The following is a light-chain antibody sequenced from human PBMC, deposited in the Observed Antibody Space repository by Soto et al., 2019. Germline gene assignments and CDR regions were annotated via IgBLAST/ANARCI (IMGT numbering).Light chain of an antibody. Sequence: DIQMTQSPSTLSASVGDRVTITCRASQSVRSWLAWYQQKPGRAPKFLIYDASSLESGVPSRFSGSGSGTEFTLTISNLQPDDFATYYCQQYDNLPLTFGGGTKVDIK. CDR1: QSVRSW. CDR2: DAS. J-gene: IGKJ4*01. V-gene: IGKV1-5*01. CDR3: QQYDNLPLT.